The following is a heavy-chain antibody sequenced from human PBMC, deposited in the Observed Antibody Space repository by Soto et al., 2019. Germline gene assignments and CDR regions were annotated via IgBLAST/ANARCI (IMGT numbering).Heavy chain of an antibody. V-gene: IGHV3-23*01. D-gene: IGHD2-8*02. CDR2: ITGSSDYT. CDR1: GFIFSSYA. CDR3: AKEQTTGVHYALDY. J-gene: IGHJ4*02. Sequence: GSLRLSCEASGFIFSSYAMNWVRQAPGKGLQWVSSITGSSDYTSYIASVKGRFTISRDNSKNTLYLQMNSLRAEDTAVYFCAKEQTTGVHYALDYWSQGTLVTVSS.